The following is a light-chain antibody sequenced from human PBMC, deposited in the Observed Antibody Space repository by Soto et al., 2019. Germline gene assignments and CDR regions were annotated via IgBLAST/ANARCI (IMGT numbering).Light chain of an antibody. CDR2: GNS. CDR1: RSNIGAGYD. V-gene: IGLV1-40*01. J-gene: IGLJ1*01. CDR3: QSYDSSLSGSEV. Sequence: QSVLTQPPSVSGAPGQRVTISCTGSRSNIGAGYDVHWYQPLPGTAPKPLIYGNSNRPSGVPDRFSGSKSGTSASRAITGLQAEDEADYYCQSYDSSLSGSEVFGTGTKLTVL.